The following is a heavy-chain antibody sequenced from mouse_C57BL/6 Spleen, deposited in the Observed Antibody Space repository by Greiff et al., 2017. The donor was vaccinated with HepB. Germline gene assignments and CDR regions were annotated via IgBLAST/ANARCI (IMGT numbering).Heavy chain of an antibody. CDR2: IDPENGDT. CDR1: GFNIKDDY. J-gene: IGHJ2*01. CDR3: TKLTTVVATDY. Sequence: VQLKESGAELVRPGASVKLSCTASGFNIKDDYMHWVKQRPEQGLEWIGWIDPENGDTEYASKFQGKATITADTSSNTAYLQLSSLTSEDTAVYYCTKLTTVVATDYWGQGTTLTVSS. D-gene: IGHD1-1*01. V-gene: IGHV14-4*01.